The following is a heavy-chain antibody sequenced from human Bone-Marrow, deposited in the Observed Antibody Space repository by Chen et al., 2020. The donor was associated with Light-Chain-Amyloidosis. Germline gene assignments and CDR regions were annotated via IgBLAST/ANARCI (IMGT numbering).Heavy chain of an antibody. CDR2: INHSGST. CDR3: ARGRRPWIQLWFDAFDI. V-gene: IGHV4-34*01. CDR1: GGSFSGYY. D-gene: IGHD5-18*01. Sequence: QVQLQQWGAGLLKPSETLSLTCAVYGGSFSGYYWSWIRQPPGKGLEWIGEINHSGSTNYNPSLKSRVTISVDTSKNQFSLKLSSVTAADTAVYYCARGRRPWIQLWFDAFDIWGQGTMVTVSS. J-gene: IGHJ3*02.